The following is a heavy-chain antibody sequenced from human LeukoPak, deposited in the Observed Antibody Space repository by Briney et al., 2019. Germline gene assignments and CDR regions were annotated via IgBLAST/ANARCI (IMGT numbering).Heavy chain of an antibody. CDR2: ISWNSGSI. J-gene: IGHJ5*02. CDR1: GFTFDDYA. V-gene: IGHV3-9*01. D-gene: IGHD5-18*01. CDR3: AKDIKRGYSYGYSWFDP. Sequence: PGGSLRLSCAASGFTFDDYAMHWVRQAPGKGLEWVSGISWNSGSIGYADSVKGRFTISRDNAKNSLCLQMNSLRAEDTALYYCAKDIKRGYSYGYSWFDPWGQGTLVTVSS.